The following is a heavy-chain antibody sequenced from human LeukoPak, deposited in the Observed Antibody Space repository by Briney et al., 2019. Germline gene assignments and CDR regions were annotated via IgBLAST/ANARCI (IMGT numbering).Heavy chain of an antibody. Sequence: PGGPLRLSCAASGFTFNTYYMSWVRQAPGKGLEWVAVISYDGSNKYYADSVKGRFTIFRDNAKNSLYLQMNSLRAEDTAVYYCASSTVEMATILDHDWGQGTLVTVSS. J-gene: IGHJ4*02. V-gene: IGHV3-30*03. D-gene: IGHD5-24*01. CDR1: GFTFNTYY. CDR3: ASSTVEMATILDHD. CDR2: ISYDGSNK.